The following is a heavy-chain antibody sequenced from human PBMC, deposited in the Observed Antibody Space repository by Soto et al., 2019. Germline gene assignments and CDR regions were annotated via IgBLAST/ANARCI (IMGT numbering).Heavy chain of an antibody. D-gene: IGHD3-16*01. J-gene: IGHJ4*02. CDR2: INPNGGGT. Sequence: QVQLIQSGAEVKKPGASVKVSCEGSEYTFTGYYIHWVRQAPGQGLEWMGWINPNGGGTIYAPKFQARITLTRDTSIRTGYMELRGMTSDDTAVYYCARWAPYTSPDSWGQGTLITVSS. CDR3: ARWAPYTSPDS. CDR1: EYTFTGYY. V-gene: IGHV1-2*07.